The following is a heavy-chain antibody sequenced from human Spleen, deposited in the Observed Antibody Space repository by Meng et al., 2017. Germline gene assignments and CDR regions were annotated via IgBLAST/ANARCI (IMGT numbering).Heavy chain of an antibody. J-gene: IGHJ5*02. CDR3: ARGGSVQSP. Sequence: QVQLQQWGAGLLKRSETLSLTCAVSGGSFSGFYWSWIRQPPGQGLQWIGEINDSGRTNFNPSLRNRVTMSVDVSKNQFSLNVSSMTAADTAVYYCARGGSVQSPWGQGTLVTVSS. V-gene: IGHV4-34*02. CDR1: GGSFSGFY. CDR2: INDSGRT.